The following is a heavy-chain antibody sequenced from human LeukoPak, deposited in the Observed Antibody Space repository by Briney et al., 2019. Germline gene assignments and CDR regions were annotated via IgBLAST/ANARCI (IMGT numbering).Heavy chain of an antibody. CDR3: ARRVDSDDAFDM. D-gene: IGHD5-12*01. CDR1: GYSFTSYW. J-gene: IGHJ3*02. V-gene: IGHV5-51*01. Sequence: GESLKISCKGSGYSFTSYWSGGVRQVPGKGLGWMGIIYPGDSDTRYSPSFQGQVTISVDKSISTAYLQWSSLKASDIAMYYCARRVDSDDAFDMWGQGTMVTVSS. CDR2: IYPGDSDT.